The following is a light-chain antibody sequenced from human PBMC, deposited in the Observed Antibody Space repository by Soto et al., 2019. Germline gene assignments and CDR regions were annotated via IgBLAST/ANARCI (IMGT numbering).Light chain of an antibody. Sequence: DIQMTQSPSTLSVSVGDRVTITCRASQSINSWLAWYQQKPGKAPKLLIYKASSLESGVPSRFSCSGSGTEFTLTISSLQPDDFAAYYCQQYEIYPITFGQGTRLEIK. CDR1: QSINSW. V-gene: IGKV1-5*03. CDR2: KAS. CDR3: QQYEIYPIT. J-gene: IGKJ5*01.